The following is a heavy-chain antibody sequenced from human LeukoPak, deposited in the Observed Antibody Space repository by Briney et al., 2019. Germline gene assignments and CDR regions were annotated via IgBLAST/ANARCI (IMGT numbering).Heavy chain of an antibody. V-gene: IGHV1-69*13. J-gene: IGHJ4*02. D-gene: IGHD3-10*01. Sequence: SVKVSCKASGGTFSSYAISWVRQAPGQGLEWMGGIIPIFGTANYAQKFQGRVTITADESTSTAYMELSSLRSEDTAVYYCARDLTMVRGVIGYWGQGTLVTASS. CDR3: ARDLTMVRGVIGY. CDR1: GGTFSSYA. CDR2: IIPIFGTA.